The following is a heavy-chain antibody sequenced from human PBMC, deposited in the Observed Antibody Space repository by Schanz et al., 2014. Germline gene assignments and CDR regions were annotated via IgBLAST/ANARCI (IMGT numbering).Heavy chain of an antibody. V-gene: IGHV3-23*04. D-gene: IGHD3-10*01. CDR1: RFTVTNAW. CDR3: AKGRFGELSAFDI. CDR2: IGTSGGT. Sequence: EVQLVESGGGLVKPGGSLTLSCAASRFTVTNAWMSWVRQAPGKGLEWVSTIGTSGGTNYAESVKGRFTISRDNSKNTLYLQMNSLRAEDTAVYYCAKGRFGELSAFDIWGQGTMVTVSS. J-gene: IGHJ3*02.